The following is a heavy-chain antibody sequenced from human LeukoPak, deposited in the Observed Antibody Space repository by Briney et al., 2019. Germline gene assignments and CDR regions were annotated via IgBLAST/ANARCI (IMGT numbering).Heavy chain of an antibody. CDR3: ASFKSGSSPKFDY. CDR1: GFNFSSYA. CDR2: ISSSGDYT. Sequence: PGGSLRLSCAASGFNFSSYAMSWVRQAPGKGLEWVLTISSSGDYTYDADSVKGRFTISRDNSKNTLYLQMNSLRAEDTAVYYCASFKSGSSPKFDYWGQGTLVTVSS. V-gene: IGHV3-23*01. J-gene: IGHJ4*02. D-gene: IGHD6-6*01.